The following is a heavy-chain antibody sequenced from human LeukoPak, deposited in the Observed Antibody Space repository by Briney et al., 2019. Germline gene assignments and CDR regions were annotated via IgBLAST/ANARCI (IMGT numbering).Heavy chain of an antibody. CDR3: ASEDPDYGGNSAAAEYFQH. Sequence: ASVKVSCKASGYTFTSYYMHWVRQAPGQGLEWMGIINPSGGSTSYAQKFQGRVTMTRDTSTSTVYMELSSLRSEDTAVYYCASEDPDYGGNSAAAEYFQHWGQGTLVTVSS. D-gene: IGHD4-23*01. CDR1: GYTFTSYY. J-gene: IGHJ1*01. CDR2: INPSGGST. V-gene: IGHV1-46*01.